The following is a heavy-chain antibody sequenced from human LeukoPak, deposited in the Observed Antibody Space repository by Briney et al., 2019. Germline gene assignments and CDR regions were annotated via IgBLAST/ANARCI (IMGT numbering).Heavy chain of an antibody. V-gene: IGHV3-30*02. Sequence: GGSLRLSCAASGFTFSSSAMHWVRQTPGKGLDWVAFIHYDGNNKYYADSVKGRFTISRDNSKNTVYLQMNSLRAEDAAVYFCAKAPVTSCRGAYCYPFDSWGQGTLVTVSS. CDR3: AKAPVTSCRGAYCYPFDS. J-gene: IGHJ4*02. CDR2: IHYDGNNK. CDR1: GFTFSSSA. D-gene: IGHD2-21*01.